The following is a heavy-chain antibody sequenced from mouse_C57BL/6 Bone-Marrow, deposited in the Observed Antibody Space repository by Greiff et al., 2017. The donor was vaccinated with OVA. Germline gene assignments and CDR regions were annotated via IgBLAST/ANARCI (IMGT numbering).Heavy chain of an antibody. J-gene: IGHJ3*01. CDR3: ARSRDGYYLAWFAY. V-gene: IGHV1-19*01. CDR2: INPYNGGT. CDR1: GYTFTDYY. Sequence: EVKLQESGPVLVKPGASVKMSCKASGYTFTDYYMNWVKQSHGKSLEWIGVINPYNGGTSYNQKFKGKATLTVDKSSSTAYMELNSLTSEDSAVYYCARSRDGYYLAWFAYWGQGTLVTVSA. D-gene: IGHD2-3*01.